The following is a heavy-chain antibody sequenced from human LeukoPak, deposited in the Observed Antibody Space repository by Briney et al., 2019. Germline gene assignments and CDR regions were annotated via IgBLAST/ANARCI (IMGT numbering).Heavy chain of an antibody. CDR1: GYTFTSYG. CDR3: AITVTGYYFDY. Sequence: ASVKVSCKASGYTFTSYGISWVRRAPGQGLEWMGWISAYSGNTNYAQKLQGRVTMSTDTSTSTAYMELRSLRSDDTAVYYCAITVTGYYFDYWGQGTLVTVSS. J-gene: IGHJ4*02. CDR2: ISAYSGNT. D-gene: IGHD4-17*01. V-gene: IGHV1-18*01.